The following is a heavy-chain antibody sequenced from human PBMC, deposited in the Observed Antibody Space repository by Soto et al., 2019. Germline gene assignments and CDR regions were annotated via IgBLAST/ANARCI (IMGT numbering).Heavy chain of an antibody. CDR3: ARLGSLGVTTNNWFDP. V-gene: IGHV5-51*01. J-gene: IGHJ5*02. CDR2: TYPPDSDT. D-gene: IGHD4-17*01. CDR1: GYTFTNYY. Sequence: PGESLKISCRASGYTFTNYYIAWVRQMPGKGLEWIGITYPPDSDTRYSPSFQGQVTMLVDKSINTAYLQWSSLKASDTAMYYCARLGSLGVTTNNWFDPWGQGTQVTVSS.